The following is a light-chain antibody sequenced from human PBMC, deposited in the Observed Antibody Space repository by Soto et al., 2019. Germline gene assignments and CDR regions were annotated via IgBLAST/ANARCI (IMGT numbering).Light chain of an antibody. Sequence: EIVLTQSPGTLSLSPGERATLSCRASQSVSSNYLAWYQQKPGLAPRLHIYGASSSATGIPDRFSGSGSGTHFTVTISRLEPEDFAVYYCHHYGSSPPVTFGQGTKLEIK. CDR1: QSVSSNY. J-gene: IGKJ2*01. CDR3: HHYGSSPPVT. V-gene: IGKV3-20*01. CDR2: GAS.